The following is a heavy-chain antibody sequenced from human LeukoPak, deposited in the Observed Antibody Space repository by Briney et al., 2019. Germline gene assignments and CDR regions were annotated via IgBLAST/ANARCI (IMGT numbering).Heavy chain of an antibody. CDR3: ARSQGTLTSPFDS. V-gene: IGHV3-21*06. CDR1: GFTFSSYG. J-gene: IGHJ4*01. D-gene: IGHD2-21*02. Sequence: PGGSLRLSCAASGFTFSSYGMNWVRQTPGKGLEWVSYISGSSSYIYYADSLKSRFTVSRDNTNTPLYLQMNSLRAEDTAAYYCARSQGTLTSPFDSWGHGTLVTVSS. CDR2: ISGSSSYI.